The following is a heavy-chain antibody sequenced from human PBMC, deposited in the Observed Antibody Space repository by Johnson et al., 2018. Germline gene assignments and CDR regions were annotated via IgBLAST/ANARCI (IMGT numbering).Heavy chain of an antibody. CDR3: AGHSSAYNGRSGHYDEFGY. CDR2: IYYSGTT. J-gene: IGHJ4*02. CDR1: GGSIISSNDY. D-gene: IGHD3-22*01. V-gene: IGHV4-39*01. Sequence: QVQLQESGPGLVKPSETLSLTCTVCGGSIISSNDYWGWIRQPPGKGLEWVGSIYYSGTTYYNSPLKSRVTISLDTSKNQFSLKLSPVTAPDTAGYYCAGHSSAYNGRSGHYDEFGYWGQGALVTVSS.